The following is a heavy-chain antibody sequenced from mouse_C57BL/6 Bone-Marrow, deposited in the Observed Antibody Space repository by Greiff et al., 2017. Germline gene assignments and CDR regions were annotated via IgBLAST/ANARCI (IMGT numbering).Heavy chain of an antibody. CDR3: ARTTVVGYYYAMDY. Sequence: VQVVESGPGLVQPSQSLSITCTVSGFSLTSYGVHWVRQSPGKGLEWLGVIWSGGSTDYNAAFISRLSISKDNSKSQVFSKMNSLQADDTAIYYCARTTVVGYYYAMDYWGQGTSVTVSS. D-gene: IGHD1-1*01. J-gene: IGHJ4*01. CDR1: GFSLTSYG. CDR2: IWSGGST. V-gene: IGHV2-2*01.